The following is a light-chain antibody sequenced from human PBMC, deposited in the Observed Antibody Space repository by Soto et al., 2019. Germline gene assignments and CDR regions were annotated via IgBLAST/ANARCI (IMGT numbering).Light chain of an antibody. CDR3: QQSYSTPRT. Sequence: DIQMTQSPSSLXXXVGDRVTITCRASQSISSYLNWYQQKPGKAPKLLIYAASSLQSGVPSRFSGSGSGTDFTLTISSLQPEDFATYYCQQSYSTPRTFGQGTKLEIK. CDR1: QSISSY. V-gene: IGKV1-39*01. CDR2: AAS. J-gene: IGKJ2*01.